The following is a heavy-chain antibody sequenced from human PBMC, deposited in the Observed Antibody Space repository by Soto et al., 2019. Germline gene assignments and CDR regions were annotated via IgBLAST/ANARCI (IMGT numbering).Heavy chain of an antibody. D-gene: IGHD1-20*01. CDR3: ARDLGGVYKWRFDP. J-gene: IGHJ5*02. CDR2: ISGSGSTI. CDR1: GFTFSTYE. Sequence: EVQLVESGGGLVQPGGSLRLSCAASGFTFSTYEMNWVRQVPGKGLEWVSYISGSGSTIYYGDSVKGRFTISRDNAKNSLYLQMDSLRAEDTAVYYCARDLGGVYKWRFDPWGQGTLVTVSS. V-gene: IGHV3-48*03.